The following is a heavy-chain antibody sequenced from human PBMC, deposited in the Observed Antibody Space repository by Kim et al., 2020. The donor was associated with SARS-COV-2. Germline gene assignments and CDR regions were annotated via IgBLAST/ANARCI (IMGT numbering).Heavy chain of an antibody. CDR1: GGSISSSSYY. Sequence: SETLSLTCTVSGGSISSSSYYWGWIRQPPGKGLEWIGTIYYSGSTYYNPSLKSRVTISVDTPKNQFSLKLSSVTAADTAVYYCARQYGSGSYSSSYWYFGLWGRGTLVTVSS. D-gene: IGHD3-10*01. CDR2: IYYSGST. V-gene: IGHV4-39*01. CDR3: ARQYGSGSYSSSYWYFGL. J-gene: IGHJ2*01.